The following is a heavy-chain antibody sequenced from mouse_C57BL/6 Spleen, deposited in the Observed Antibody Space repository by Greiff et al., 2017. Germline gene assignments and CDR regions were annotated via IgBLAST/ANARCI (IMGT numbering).Heavy chain of an antibody. CDR1: GYAFSSYW. V-gene: IGHV1-80*01. D-gene: IGHD4-1*01. CDR2: IYPGDGDT. Sequence: QVQLQQSGAELVKPGASVKISCKASGYAFSSYWMNWVKQRHGKGLEWIGQIYPGDGDTNYNGKFKGKATLTADKSSSTAYMQLSSLTSEDSAVYFCARGGNWEYSLDYWGQGTTLTVSS. J-gene: IGHJ2*01. CDR3: ARGGNWEYSLDY.